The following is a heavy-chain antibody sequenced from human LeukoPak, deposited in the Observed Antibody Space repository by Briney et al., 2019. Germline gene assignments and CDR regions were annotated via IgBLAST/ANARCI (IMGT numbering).Heavy chain of an antibody. D-gene: IGHD4-17*01. J-gene: IGHJ5*02. CDR3: ATARGLAVTISGNWFDP. Sequence: GASVKVSCKVSGYTLTELSMHWVRQAPGKGFEWMGGFDPEDGETIYAQKFQGRVTMTEDTSTDTAYMELSSLRSEDTAVYYCATARGLAVTISGNWFDPWGQGTLVTVSS. CDR1: GYTLTELS. CDR2: FDPEDGET. V-gene: IGHV1-24*01.